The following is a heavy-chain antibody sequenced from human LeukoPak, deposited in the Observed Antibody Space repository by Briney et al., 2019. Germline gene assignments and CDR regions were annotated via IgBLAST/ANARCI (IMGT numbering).Heavy chain of an antibody. J-gene: IGHJ4*02. CDR2: IYYSGST. D-gene: IGHD2/OR15-2a*01. CDR3: ARSMPFDY. CDR1: GGSISSDSYY. Sequence: SETLSLTCTVSGGSISSDSYYWSWVRQPPGKGLEWIGYIYYSGSTNYNPSLKSRVTISVDTSKNQSSLKLSSVTAADTAVYYCARSMPFDYWGQGTLVTVSS. V-gene: IGHV4-61*01.